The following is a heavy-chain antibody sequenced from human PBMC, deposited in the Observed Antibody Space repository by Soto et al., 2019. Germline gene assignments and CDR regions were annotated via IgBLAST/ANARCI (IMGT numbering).Heavy chain of an antibody. CDR3: ARRHYYDSSGYYYVVLGY. V-gene: IGHV4-59*01. J-gene: IGHJ4*02. D-gene: IGHD3-22*01. CDR1: GGSISSYY. Sequence: PSETLSLTCTVSGGSISSYYWSWIRQPPGKGLEWIGYIYYSGSTNCNPSLKSRVTISVDTSKNQFSLKLSSVTAADTAVYYCARRHYYDSSGYYYVVLGYWGQGTLVTVSS. CDR2: IYYSGST.